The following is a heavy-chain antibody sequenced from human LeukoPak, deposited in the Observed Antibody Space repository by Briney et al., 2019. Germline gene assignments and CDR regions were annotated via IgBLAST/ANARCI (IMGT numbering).Heavy chain of an antibody. J-gene: IGHJ4*02. V-gene: IGHV4-39*01. Sequence: PSETLSLTCTVSGGSISSGNHYWDWIRQPPGKGLEWIGSLFSRGSTNYSPALKSRVTISVDTSENQFSLELSSVTAADTAVYYCARHAYYGPGYIDYWGQGTLVTVSS. D-gene: IGHD3-10*01. CDR2: LFSRGST. CDR1: GGSISSGNHY. CDR3: ARHAYYGPGYIDY.